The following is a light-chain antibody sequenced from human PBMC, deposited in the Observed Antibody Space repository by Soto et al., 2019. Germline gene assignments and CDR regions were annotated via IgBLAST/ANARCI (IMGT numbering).Light chain of an antibody. J-gene: IGKJ1*01. V-gene: IGKV4-1*01. CDR3: QQYYSTPWT. Sequence: DIVMTQSPDSQAVSLGERATINCKSSQTVLHTSSNTNFLAWFQQKPGQPPKLLIFWASTRESGVPDRFSGSGSGTDFTLTISSLQAEDVAVYCCQQYYSTPWTFGQGTKVDIK. CDR2: WAS. CDR1: QTVLHTSSNTNF.